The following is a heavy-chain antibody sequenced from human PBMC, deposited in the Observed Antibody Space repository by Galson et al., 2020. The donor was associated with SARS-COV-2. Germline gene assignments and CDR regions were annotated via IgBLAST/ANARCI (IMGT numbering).Heavy chain of an antibody. CDR3: ARSPYNSPNWFDP. CDR2: IYPGDSDT. J-gene: IGHJ5*02. CDR1: GYSFTSYW. Sequence: KVSCKGSGYSFTSYWIGWVRQMPGKGLEWMGIIYPGDSDTRYSPSFQGQVTISADKSISTAYLQWSSLKASDTAMYYCARSPYNSPNWFDPWGQGTLVPSPQ. D-gene: IGHD1-20*01. V-gene: IGHV5-51*01.